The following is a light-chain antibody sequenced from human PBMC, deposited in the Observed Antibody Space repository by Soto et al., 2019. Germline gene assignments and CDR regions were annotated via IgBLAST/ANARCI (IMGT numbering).Light chain of an antibody. CDR1: SSDVGSYKF. Sequence: QSALTQPAAVSGSPGQSITISCTGTSSDVGSYKFVSWYQQHPGKAPKLMIYEGSKRPSGVSNRFSGSKSGNTASLTISGXQXXXXXXYYCCSYAGSSTWVFGTGPKLTVL. CDR3: CSYAGSSTWV. V-gene: IGLV2-23*01. CDR2: EGS. J-gene: IGLJ1*01.